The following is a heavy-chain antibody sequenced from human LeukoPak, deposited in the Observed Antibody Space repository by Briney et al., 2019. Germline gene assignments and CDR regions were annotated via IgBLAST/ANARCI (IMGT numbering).Heavy chain of an antibody. CDR2: ISDSGDLT. V-gene: IGHV3-23*01. CDR1: GFSVNNYG. D-gene: IGHD5-18*01. Sequence: GGSLRLSCAASGFSVNNYGMRWVRQAPGKGLEWVSSISDSGDLTSYADSVKGRFTISRDNSKNTLYLQMNSLRVDDTAIYFCARTIWHSYRYSEFWGQGTLVTVSS. J-gene: IGHJ4*02. CDR3: ARTIWHSYRYSEF.